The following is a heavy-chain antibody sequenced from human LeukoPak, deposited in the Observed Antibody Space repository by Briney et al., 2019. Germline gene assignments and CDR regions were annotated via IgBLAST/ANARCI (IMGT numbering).Heavy chain of an antibody. J-gene: IGHJ4*02. Sequence: PGRSLRLSCAASGFTFSSYAMHWVRQAPGKGLEWVAVISYDGSNKYYADSVKGRFTISRDNSKNTLYLQMNSLRAEDMAVYYCARGAVAGYFDYWGQGTLVTVSS. CDR2: ISYDGSNK. V-gene: IGHV3-30*04. CDR1: GFTFSSYA. D-gene: IGHD6-19*01. CDR3: ARGAVAGYFDY.